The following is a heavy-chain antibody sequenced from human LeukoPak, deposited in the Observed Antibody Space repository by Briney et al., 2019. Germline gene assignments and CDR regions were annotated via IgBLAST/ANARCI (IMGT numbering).Heavy chain of an antibody. Sequence: PGGSLRLSCAASAFTFSSYAMTWVRQAPGEGLEWVSVISGSGGSTYYADSVKGRFTISRDNSKNTLYLQMYSLRAEDTALYYCAKAHCGSTSCPPDSWGQGTLVTVSS. CDR1: AFTFSSYA. D-gene: IGHD2-2*01. V-gene: IGHV3-23*01. CDR2: ISGSGGST. CDR3: AKAHCGSTSCPPDS. J-gene: IGHJ4*02.